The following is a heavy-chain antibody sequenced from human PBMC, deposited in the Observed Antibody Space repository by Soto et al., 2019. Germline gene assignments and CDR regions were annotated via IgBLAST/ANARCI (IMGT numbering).Heavy chain of an antibody. CDR2: INHSGST. CDR1: GGSFSGYY. CDR3: ARDKITGLFDY. Sequence: QVQLQQWGAGLLKPSETLSLTCAVYGGSFSGYYWTWIRQPPGTGLEWIGEINHSGSTNYNPSLKSRVNISVDTSKNQFSPKLTSVTAADTAVYYCARDKITGLFDYWGQGTVVTVSS. D-gene: IGHD2-8*02. J-gene: IGHJ4*02. V-gene: IGHV4-34*01.